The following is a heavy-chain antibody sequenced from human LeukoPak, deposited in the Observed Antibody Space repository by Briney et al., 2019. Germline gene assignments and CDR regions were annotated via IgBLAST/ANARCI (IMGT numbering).Heavy chain of an antibody. D-gene: IGHD6-13*01. Sequence: PSETLSLTCTVSGGSISSYYWSWIRQPPGKGLEWIGYIYYSGSTNYNPSLKSRVTISVDTSKNQFSLKLSSVTAADTAVYYCAREGIAALAAFDIWGQGTMVTVSS. CDR3: AREGIAALAAFDI. CDR1: GGSISSYY. J-gene: IGHJ3*02. CDR2: IYYSGST. V-gene: IGHV4-59*01.